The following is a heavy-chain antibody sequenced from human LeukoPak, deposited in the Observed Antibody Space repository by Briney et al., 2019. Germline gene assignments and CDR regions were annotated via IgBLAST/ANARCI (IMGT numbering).Heavy chain of an antibody. CDR1: GFTVSNNY. CDR3: ARNRRYDC. D-gene: IGHD3-16*02. CDR2: IYSDGTT. Sequence: PGGSLRLSCAASGFTVSNNYMSWVRQTPGKGLEWVSVIYSDGTTYYGDTVKGRFTISRDKAKNTLYLKMNSLRVDDTAVYYCARNRRYDCWGQGTPVTVSS. V-gene: IGHV3-66*01. J-gene: IGHJ4*02.